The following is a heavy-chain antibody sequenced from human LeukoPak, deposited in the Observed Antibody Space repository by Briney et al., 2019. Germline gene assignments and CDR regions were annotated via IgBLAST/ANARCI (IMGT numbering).Heavy chain of an antibody. V-gene: IGHV4-4*07. CDR2: IYTSVST. CDR3: AVWSSLNWFDP. D-gene: IGHD3-3*01. J-gene: IGHJ5*02. CDR1: GGSISSYY. Sequence: SETLSLTCTVSGGSISSYYWSWIRQPAGKGLEWIGRIYTSVSTNYNPSLKSRVTMSVDTSKHQFSLKRSSVTAADTSVYYCAVWSSLNWFDPWGQGALVTVSS.